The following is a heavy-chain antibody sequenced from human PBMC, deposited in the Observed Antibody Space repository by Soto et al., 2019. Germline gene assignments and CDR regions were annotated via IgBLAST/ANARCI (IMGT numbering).Heavy chain of an antibody. Sequence: QVQLVESGGGVVQPGRSLRLSCAASGFIFSSSGMHWVRQAPGKGLEWVAVIWYDGSDKYYADSVKGRFTISRDNSKNMLYMQMNSLRAEDTAVYYCARGRADSSSWYYFDDWGQGTLVTVSS. CDR3: ARGRADSSSWYYFDD. V-gene: IGHV3-33*01. D-gene: IGHD6-13*01. CDR2: IWYDGSDK. J-gene: IGHJ4*02. CDR1: GFIFSSSG.